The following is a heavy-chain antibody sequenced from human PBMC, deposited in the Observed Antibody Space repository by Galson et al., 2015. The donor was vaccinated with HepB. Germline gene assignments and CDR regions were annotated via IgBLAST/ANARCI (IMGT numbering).Heavy chain of an antibody. CDR3: ARRRSGWYADY. V-gene: IGHV3-64*01. Sequence: VRQAPGKGLEHVSIISSNGGSTSYANSVKGRFTISRDNSKNTLFLQMGSLRAEDMAVYYCARRRSGWYADYWGQGTLVTVSS. CDR2: ISSNGGST. J-gene: IGHJ4*02. D-gene: IGHD6-13*01.